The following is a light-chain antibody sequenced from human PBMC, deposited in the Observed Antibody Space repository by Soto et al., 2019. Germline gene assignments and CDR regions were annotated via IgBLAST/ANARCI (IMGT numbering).Light chain of an antibody. V-gene: IGLV2-14*03. CDR1: SSDVGGYNY. CDR2: DVS. J-gene: IGLJ2*01. Sequence: SVLTQPASVSGSPGQSITISCTGTSSDVGGYNYVSWYQHHPGKAPKLMIYDVSNRPSGVSDRFSGSKSGNTASLTISGLQAEDEADYYCNSYTSSSTVVFGGGTKVTVL. CDR3: NSYTSSSTVV.